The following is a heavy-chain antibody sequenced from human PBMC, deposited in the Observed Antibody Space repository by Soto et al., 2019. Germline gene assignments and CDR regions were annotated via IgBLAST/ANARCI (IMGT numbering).Heavy chain of an antibody. V-gene: IGHV3-33*01. CDR3: ARIGGTGGNCRPYAYSGLDV. D-gene: IGHD2-15*01. CDR2: IWYDGGIK. Sequence: PWGSLRLSCAASGFTFNTYGMHWVRQAPGKGLEWVAVIWYDGGIKYYADSAKGRFTVSRDNSRNTLYLQMNSLRVEDTAVYYCARIGGTGGNCRPYAYSGLDVWGQGTTVTVSS. CDR1: GFTFNTYG. J-gene: IGHJ6*02.